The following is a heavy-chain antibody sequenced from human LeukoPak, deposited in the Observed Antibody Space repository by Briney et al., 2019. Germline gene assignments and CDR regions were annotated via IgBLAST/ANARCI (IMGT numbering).Heavy chain of an antibody. CDR2: FDPEDGET. V-gene: IGHV1-24*01. CDR1: GYTLTELS. D-gene: IGHD3-22*01. CDR3: ATSWRYYDSSGYYGGWFDP. Sequence: ASVKVSCKVSGYTLTELSMHWVRQAPGKGLEWMGGFDPEDGETIYAQKFQGRVTMTEDTSTETAYMELSSLRSEDTAVYYCATSWRYYDSSGYYGGWFDPWGQGTLVTVSS. J-gene: IGHJ5*02.